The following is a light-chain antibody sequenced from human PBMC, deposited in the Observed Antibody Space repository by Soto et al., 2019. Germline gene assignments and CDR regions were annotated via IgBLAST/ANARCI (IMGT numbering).Light chain of an antibody. V-gene: IGKV1-5*03. CDR1: QSISNW. CDR3: QQYDTSPLT. Sequence: DTQMTQSPSTLSASVGDRVTITCRASQSISNWLAWYQQKPGKAPNLLIYFASTLQSGVPSRFSGSGSGTEFTLTISSLQPNDFATYSCQQYDTSPLTFGGGTKVEIK. CDR2: FAS. J-gene: IGKJ4*01.